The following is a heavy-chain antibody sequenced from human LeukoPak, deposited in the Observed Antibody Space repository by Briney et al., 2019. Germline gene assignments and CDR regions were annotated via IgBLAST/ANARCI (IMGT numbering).Heavy chain of an antibody. CDR3: ARDRHSGYDDSQDLGY. V-gene: IGHV4-31*03. J-gene: IGHJ4*02. CDR1: GGSISSGGYY. CDR2: IYYSGST. D-gene: IGHD5-12*01. Sequence: PSETLSLTCTVSGGSISSGGYYWSWIRQHPGKGLEWIGNIYYSGSTYYNPSLKSRVTISVDTSKNQFSLKLSSVTAADTAVYYCARDRHSGYDDSQDLGYWGQGTLVTVSS.